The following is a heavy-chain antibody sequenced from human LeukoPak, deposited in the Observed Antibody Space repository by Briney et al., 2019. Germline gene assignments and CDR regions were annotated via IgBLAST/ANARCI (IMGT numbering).Heavy chain of an antibody. CDR3: ARERLVSYDSSGYYRDFDY. V-gene: IGHV4-39*07. D-gene: IGHD3-22*01. J-gene: IGHJ4*02. Sequence: PSETLSLTCTVSGGSISSSSYYWGWIRQPPGKGLEWIGSIYYSGSTYYNPSLKSRVTISVDTSKNQFSLKLSSVTAADTAVYYCARERLVSYDSSGYYRDFDYWGQGTLVTVSS. CDR1: GGSISSSSYY. CDR2: IYYSGST.